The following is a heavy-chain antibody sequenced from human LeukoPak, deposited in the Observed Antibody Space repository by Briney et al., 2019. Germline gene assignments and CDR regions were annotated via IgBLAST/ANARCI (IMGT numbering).Heavy chain of an antibody. D-gene: IGHD5-18*01. Sequence: SETLSLTCAVYGGSFSAYYWSWIRQPPGEGLEWIGEINHSGSTNYNPSLKSRVTISVDTSKNQFSLKLSSVTAADTAVYYCARKGYSYGYFNYWGQGTLVTVSS. J-gene: IGHJ4*02. CDR1: GGSFSAYY. CDR2: INHSGST. V-gene: IGHV4-34*01. CDR3: ARKGYSYGYFNY.